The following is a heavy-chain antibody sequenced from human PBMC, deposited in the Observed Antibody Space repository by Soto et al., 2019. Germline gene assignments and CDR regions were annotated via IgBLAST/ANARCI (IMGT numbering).Heavy chain of an antibody. CDR2: INHSGST. J-gene: IGHJ6*02. D-gene: IGHD2-2*02. CDR1: GGSFSGYY. CDR3: ASGEIHSVYCNSISCYTNYYYGMDV. Sequence: SETLSLSCAVDGGSFSGYYWSWIRQPPGKGLAWIWEINHSGSTNYNPSLQSRVTISVDTSKNQFSLKLSSVTAADTAVYYCASGEIHSVYCNSISCYTNYYYGMDVWGQGTTVTVSS. V-gene: IGHV4-34*01.